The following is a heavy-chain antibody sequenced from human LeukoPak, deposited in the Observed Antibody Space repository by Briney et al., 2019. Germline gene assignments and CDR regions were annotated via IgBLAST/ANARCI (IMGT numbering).Heavy chain of an antibody. Sequence: TGGSLRLSCAASGFTFSSYGMHWVRQAPGKGLEWVAVISYDGSNKYYADSVKGRFTISRDNSKNTLYLQMNSLRAEDTAVYYCAKDGFRGIAVAGDAFDIWGQGTMVTVSS. D-gene: IGHD6-19*01. V-gene: IGHV3-30*18. CDR1: GFTFSSYG. J-gene: IGHJ3*02. CDR2: ISYDGSNK. CDR3: AKDGFRGIAVAGDAFDI.